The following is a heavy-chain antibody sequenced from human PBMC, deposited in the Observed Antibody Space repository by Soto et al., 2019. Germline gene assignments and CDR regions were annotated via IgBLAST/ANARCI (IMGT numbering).Heavy chain of an antibody. Sequence: PGGSLRLSCEASGFTFSRYGMRWVRQAPGMGLEWVAVISWDGRAPGRADSVRGRFTSSRDNSQSTLNLQTNSSRTEHTGIYYCATEPVQGGGPNYFDNWGQ. CDR2: ISWDGRAP. CDR3: ATEPVQGGGPNYFDN. CDR1: GFTFSRYG. J-gene: IGHJ4*02. D-gene: IGHD3-16*01. V-gene: IGHV3-30*03.